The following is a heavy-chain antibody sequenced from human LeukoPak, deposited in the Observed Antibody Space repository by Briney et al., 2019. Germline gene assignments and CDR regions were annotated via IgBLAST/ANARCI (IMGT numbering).Heavy chain of an antibody. CDR1: GFSFDDYA. J-gene: IGHJ4*02. V-gene: IGHV3-9*03. CDR2: ISWNSGSI. D-gene: IGHD3-10*01. Sequence: GGSLRLSCAASGFSFDDYAMHWVRQAPGKGLEWVAGISWNSGSIDYVDSVKGRFTISRDNAKNSLYLQMNSLTVEDMAVYYCVRERFHGSGAPKFDYWGQGTLVTVPS. CDR3: VRERFHGSGAPKFDY.